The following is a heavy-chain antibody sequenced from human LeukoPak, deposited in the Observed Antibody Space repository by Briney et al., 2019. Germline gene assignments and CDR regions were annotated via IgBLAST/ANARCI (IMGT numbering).Heavy chain of an antibody. Sequence: GASVKVSCKASGYTFTSYYMHWVRQAPGQGLEWMGIINPSGGSTSYAQKFQGRVTMTRDTSTSTVYMELSSLRSEDTAVYYCARAYYDFWSGYPRFDYWGQGTLVTVSS. CDR2: INPSGGST. D-gene: IGHD3-3*01. V-gene: IGHV1-46*01. CDR3: ARAYYDFWSGYPRFDY. J-gene: IGHJ4*02. CDR1: GYTFTSYY.